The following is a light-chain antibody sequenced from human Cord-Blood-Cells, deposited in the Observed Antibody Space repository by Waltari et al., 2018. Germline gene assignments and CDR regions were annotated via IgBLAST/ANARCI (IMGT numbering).Light chain of an antibody. V-gene: IGLV2-14*01. CDR2: DVS. CDR3: SSYTSISTGV. J-gene: IGLJ1*01. Sequence: QSALTQPASVSGSPGQSITISCTGTSSDVGGYNYVSWYQQHPGKAPKLMIYDVSNRPSWVSNRFSGSKSGNTASLTISGLQAEDEADYYCSSYTSISTGVFGTGTKVTVL. CDR1: SSDVGGYNY.